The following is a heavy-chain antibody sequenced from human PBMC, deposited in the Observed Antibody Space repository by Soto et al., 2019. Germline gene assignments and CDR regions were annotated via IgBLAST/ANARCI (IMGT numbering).Heavy chain of an antibody. Sequence: SVKVSCKASGGTFSRYTISWVRQAPGQGLEWMGRIIPILGIANYAQKFQGRVTITADKSTSTAYMELSSLRSEDTAVYYCARGRGEYCSSTSCYYSYYYYMDVWGKGTTVTVSS. J-gene: IGHJ6*03. V-gene: IGHV1-69*02. D-gene: IGHD2-2*01. CDR1: GGTFSRYT. CDR3: ARGRGEYCSSTSCYYSYYYYMDV. CDR2: IIPILGIA.